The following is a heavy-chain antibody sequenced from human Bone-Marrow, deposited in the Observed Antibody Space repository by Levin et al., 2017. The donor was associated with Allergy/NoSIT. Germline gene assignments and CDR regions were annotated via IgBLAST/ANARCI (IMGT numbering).Heavy chain of an antibody. J-gene: IGHJ4*02. Sequence: GESLKISCAVSGFTLSDSWMHWVRQAPGEGLMWVSRIDNDSGTSYADSVKGRFTIPRDNAKHMLYLQMNSLTVEDTAEYYGAKVFDYWGRGTLVAVSS. CDR3: AKVFDY. CDR2: IDNDSGT. V-gene: IGHV3-74*01. CDR1: GFTLSDSW.